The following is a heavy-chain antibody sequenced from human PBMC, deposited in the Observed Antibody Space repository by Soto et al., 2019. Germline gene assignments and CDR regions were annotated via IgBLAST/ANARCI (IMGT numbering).Heavy chain of an antibody. CDR3: ARVVYYYDSSGYLEFVWFDP. CDR1: GYTFTSYG. V-gene: IGHV1-18*01. D-gene: IGHD3-22*01. Sequence: VKVSCKASGYTFTSYGISWVRQAPGQGLEWMGWISAYNGNTNYAQKLQGRVTMTTDTSTSTAYMELRSLRSDDTAVYYCARVVYYYDSSGYLEFVWFDPWGQGALVTVSS. J-gene: IGHJ5*02. CDR2: ISAYNGNT.